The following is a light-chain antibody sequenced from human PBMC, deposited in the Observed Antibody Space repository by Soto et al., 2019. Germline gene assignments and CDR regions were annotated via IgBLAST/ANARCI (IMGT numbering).Light chain of an antibody. CDR2: EGS. CDR3: NSYTLAGTYV. J-gene: IGLJ1*01. Sequence: QSVLTQPPSVSGSPGQSVTISCTGTSSDAGSYNGVSWYQQPPGTAPKLIIYEGSTRPSGVPDRFSGSKSGNSASLTISGLQAEDEADYYCNSYTLAGTYVFGTGTKVTVL. V-gene: IGLV2-18*02. CDR1: SSDAGSYNG.